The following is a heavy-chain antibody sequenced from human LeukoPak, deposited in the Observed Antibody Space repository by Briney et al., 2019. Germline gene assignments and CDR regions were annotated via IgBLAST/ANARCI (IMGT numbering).Heavy chain of an antibody. V-gene: IGHV3-7*01. CDR2: IKQDGSEK. J-gene: IGHJ4*02. CDR3: ARVGGDRGY. CDR1: GFTFSSYW. D-gene: IGHD2-21*02. Sequence: TGGSLRLSCAPSGFTFSSYWMSWVRQAPGKGLEWVANIKQDGSEKYYVDSVKGRFTISRDNAKNSLYLQMNSLRAEDTAVYYCARVGGDRGYWGQGTLVTVSS.